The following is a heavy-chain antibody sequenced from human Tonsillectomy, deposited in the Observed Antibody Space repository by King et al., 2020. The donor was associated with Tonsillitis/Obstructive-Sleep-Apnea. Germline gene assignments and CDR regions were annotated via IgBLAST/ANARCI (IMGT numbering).Heavy chain of an antibody. Sequence: VQLQQWGAGLLKPSETLSLPCAVYGGSFSDYYWSWIRQPPGKGLEWIGEINHSGSTNYNPSLKSRVTISVDTSKNQFSLKLSSVTAADTAVYYCARGRPPMEVVVVAAYYFDYWGPGTLVTVSS. J-gene: IGHJ4*02. D-gene: IGHD2-15*01. V-gene: IGHV4-34*01. CDR3: ARGRPPMEVVVVAAYYFDY. CDR1: GGSFSDYY. CDR2: INHSGST.